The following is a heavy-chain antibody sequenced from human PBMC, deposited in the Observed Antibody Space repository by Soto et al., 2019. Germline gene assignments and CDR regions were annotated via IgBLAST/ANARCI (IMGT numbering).Heavy chain of an antibody. CDR3: ARRAAYYDILTGYSSYYYYGMDV. CDR2: INPSGGST. D-gene: IGHD3-9*01. Sequence: ASVKVSCKASGYTFTSYYMHWVRQAPGQGLEWMGIINPSGGSTSYAQKFQGRVTMTRDTSTSTVYMELSSLRSEDTAVYYCARRAAYYDILTGYSSYYYYGMDVWGQGTTVTVSS. CDR1: GYTFTSYY. V-gene: IGHV1-46*01. J-gene: IGHJ6*02.